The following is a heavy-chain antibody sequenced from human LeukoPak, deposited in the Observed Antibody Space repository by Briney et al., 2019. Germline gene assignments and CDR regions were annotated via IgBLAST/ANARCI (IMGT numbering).Heavy chain of an antibody. CDR3: ATNGPGIAVAGYVDY. V-gene: IGHV3-30-3*01. D-gene: IGHD6-19*01. Sequence: GGSLRLSCAASGFTFSGYAMHWVRQAPGKGLEWVAVISNDGSNDYYADSVKGRFTISRDNSKNTLYLQMNSLRAEDTAVYYCATNGPGIAVAGYVDYWGQGTLVTVSS. CDR2: ISNDGSND. CDR1: GFTFSGYA. J-gene: IGHJ4*02.